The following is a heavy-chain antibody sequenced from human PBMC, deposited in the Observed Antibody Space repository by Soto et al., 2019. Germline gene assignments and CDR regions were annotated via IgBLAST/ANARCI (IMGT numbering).Heavy chain of an antibody. D-gene: IGHD4-17*01. V-gene: IGHV3-23*01. CDR1: GFTFSSYA. J-gene: IGHJ4*02. CDR3: AKVLDYGDLVPQTFDY. Sequence: PGGSLRLSCAASGFTFSSYAMSWVRQAPGKGLEWVSAISGSGGSTYYADSVKGRFTISRDNSKNTLYLQMNSLRAEDTAVYYCAKVLDYGDLVPQTFDYWGQGTLVTVSS. CDR2: ISGSGGST.